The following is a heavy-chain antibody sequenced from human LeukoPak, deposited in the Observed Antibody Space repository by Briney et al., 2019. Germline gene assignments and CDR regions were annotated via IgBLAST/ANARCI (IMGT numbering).Heavy chain of an antibody. J-gene: IGHJ3*02. CDR2: ISYDGSNK. Sequence: EWVASISYDGSNKYYADSVKGRFTISRDNSKNTLYLQMNSLRAEDTAVYYCARDPGEIPDIWGQGTMVTVSS. V-gene: IGHV3-30-3*01. D-gene: IGHD3-16*01. CDR3: ARDPGEIPDI.